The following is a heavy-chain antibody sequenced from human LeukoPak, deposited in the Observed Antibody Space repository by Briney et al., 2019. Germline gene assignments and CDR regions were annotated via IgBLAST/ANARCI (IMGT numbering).Heavy chain of an antibody. CDR1: GFTFSSYA. Sequence: GGSLRLSCAASGFTFSSYAMSWVRQAPGKGLEWVSAISGSGDNTYYADSVRGRFTISRDNSKNTVFLQMNSLSAEGTAVYYCAKWWSPTGNYDYWGQGTLVTVSS. D-gene: IGHD1-7*01. CDR2: ISGSGDNT. V-gene: IGHV3-23*01. CDR3: AKWWSPTGNYDY. J-gene: IGHJ4*02.